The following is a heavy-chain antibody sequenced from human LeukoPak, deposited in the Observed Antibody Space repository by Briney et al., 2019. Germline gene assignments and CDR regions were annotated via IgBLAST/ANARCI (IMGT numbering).Heavy chain of an antibody. J-gene: IGHJ5*02. D-gene: IGHD3-22*01. Sequence: ASVKVSCRASGYTFTGYYMHWVRQAPGQGLEWMGWINPNSGGTNYAQKFQGRVTMTRNTSISTAYMELSSLRSEDTAVYYCARMSYYDSSGDNWFDPWGQGTLVTVSS. V-gene: IGHV1-2*02. CDR3: ARMSYYDSSGDNWFDP. CDR2: INPNSGGT. CDR1: GYTFTGYY.